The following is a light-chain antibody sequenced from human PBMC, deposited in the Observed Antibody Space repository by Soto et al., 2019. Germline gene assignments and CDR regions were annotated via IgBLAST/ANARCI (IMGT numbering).Light chain of an antibody. CDR2: AVS. J-gene: IGLJ2*01. V-gene: IGLV2-14*01. CDR1: SSDVGGYNF. CDR3: NSYTSSGGVV. Sequence: QSVLTQPASVSGSPGQSITISCTGTSSDVGGYNFVSWYQQYPGKAPRLMIYAVSNRPSGVSNRFSGSKSGNTASLTISGLQAEEEADYYCNSYTSSGGVVFGGGTKL.